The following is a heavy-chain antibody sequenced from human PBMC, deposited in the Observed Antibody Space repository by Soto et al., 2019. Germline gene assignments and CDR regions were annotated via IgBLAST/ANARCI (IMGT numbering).Heavy chain of an antibody. Sequence: PSETLSLICAVYGGSLSGYHLTWVRQSPGKGLEWIGEVNHSGSTTYNPSLKSRVTMSVPTYKNHFPLKLTSVIAADSALYLCARGQHIAVRCGLDDWGQGTSLTASS. D-gene: IGHD2-21*01. CDR3: ARGQHIAVRCGLDD. J-gene: IGHJ6*01. V-gene: IGHV4-34*01. CDR2: VNHSGST. CDR1: GGSLSGYH.